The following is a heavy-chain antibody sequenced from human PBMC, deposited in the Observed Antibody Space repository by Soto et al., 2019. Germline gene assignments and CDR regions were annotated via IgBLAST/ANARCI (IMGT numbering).Heavy chain of an antibody. CDR3: ASGGLEMATTKYFPH. V-gene: IGHV3-33*01. CDR2: IWYDGSNK. CDR1: GFTFSSYG. D-gene: IGHD1-1*01. J-gene: IGHJ1*01. Sequence: QVQLVESGGGVVQPGRSLRLSCAASGFTFSSYGMPWVRQAPGKGLEWVAVIWYDGSNKYYADSVKGRFTISRDNSMNTLYLQMNRLGAEDTAVYYCASGGLEMATTKYFPHWGQGTLVTVSS.